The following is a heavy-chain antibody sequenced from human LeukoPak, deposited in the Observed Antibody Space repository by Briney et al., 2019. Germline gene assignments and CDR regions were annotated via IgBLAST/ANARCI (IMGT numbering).Heavy chain of an antibody. D-gene: IGHD6-6*01. CDR3: ATGWDYSSSSVLFDF. J-gene: IGHJ4*02. CDR2: FDPEDGET. CDR1: GYTLTELP. V-gene: IGHV1-24*01. Sequence: ASVKVSCKVSGYTLTELPMHWVRQAPGKGLEWMGGFDPEDGETIYAQKFQGRVTMTEDTSTDTANMELSSLRSEDTAVYYCATGWDYSSSSVLFDFWGQGTLFTVSS.